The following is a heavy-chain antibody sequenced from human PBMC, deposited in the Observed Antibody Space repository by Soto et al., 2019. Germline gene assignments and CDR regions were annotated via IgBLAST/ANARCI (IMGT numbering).Heavy chain of an antibody. V-gene: IGHV1-18*04. D-gene: IGHD3-22*01. Sequence: ASVKVSCKASGYTFTTYGISWVRQAPGQGLEWMGWVSAYNGNPNYAQKFQGRVTMTTDTSTTTAYMELRSLTSDDTAVYFCVRSYTQQSNDSSAYDWPYWGQGTLAT. CDR3: VRSYTQQSNDSSAYDWPY. CDR2: VSAYNGNP. J-gene: IGHJ4*02. CDR1: GYTFTTYG.